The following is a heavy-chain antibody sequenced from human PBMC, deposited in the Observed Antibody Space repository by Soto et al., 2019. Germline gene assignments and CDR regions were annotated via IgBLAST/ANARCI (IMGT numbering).Heavy chain of an antibody. J-gene: IGHJ6*04. CDR1: GGPFTCYY. Sequence: SETLSLTFCVYGGPFTCYYWTWILQPPGERLEWIGEMNHDGITNYNPALKSRFAIILDTCKNQFSLRLTCVTAEDTAVYLCARGEAYLREVTLYYHGMDGWGRGHAVTVSS. D-gene: IGHD3-10*01. CDR3: ARGEAYLREVTLYYHGMDG. V-gene: IGHV4-34*01. CDR2: MNHDGIT.